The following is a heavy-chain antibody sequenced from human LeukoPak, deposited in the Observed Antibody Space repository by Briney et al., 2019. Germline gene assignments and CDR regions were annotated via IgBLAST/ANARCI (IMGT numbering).Heavy chain of an antibody. Sequence: ASVKVSCKASGYTFTGYYMHWVRQAPGQGLEWMGGIIPIFGTANYAQKFQGRVTITTDESTSTAYMELSSLRSEDTAVYYCTSGVATIKAFDIWGQGTMVTVPS. CDR3: TSGVATIKAFDI. CDR1: GYTFTGYY. V-gene: IGHV1-69*05. D-gene: IGHD5-12*01. CDR2: IIPIFGTA. J-gene: IGHJ3*02.